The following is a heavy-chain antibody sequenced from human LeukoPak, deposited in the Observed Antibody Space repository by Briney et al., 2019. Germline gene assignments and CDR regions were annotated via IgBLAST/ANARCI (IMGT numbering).Heavy chain of an antibody. Sequence: GGSLRLSCAASGFTFRSYAMHWVRQAPGKGLEWVSGISGSGGNTYYADSLKGRFTISRDNSKNTLYLLMNSLRAEDTAVYYCARDEISSGWYHYYYGMDVWGQGTTVTVSS. CDR1: GFTFRSYA. J-gene: IGHJ6*02. CDR3: ARDEISSGWYHYYYGMDV. D-gene: IGHD6-19*01. V-gene: IGHV3-23*01. CDR2: ISGSGGNT.